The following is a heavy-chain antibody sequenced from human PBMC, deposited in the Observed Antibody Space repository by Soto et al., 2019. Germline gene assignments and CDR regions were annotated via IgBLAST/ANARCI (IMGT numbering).Heavy chain of an antibody. CDR1: GFTFSDRA. Sequence: EVQLLESGGDLVQPGGSLRLSCAASGFTFSDRAMTWVRQAPGKGLEWVSALTPRGFNTYYTDSVRGRFTIYRDNSRNTLYLEMKSLRAEDTATYYCAVSYYHGSGSPYDYWGQGTLVAVSS. V-gene: IGHV3-23*01. CDR2: LTPRGFNT. CDR3: AVSYYHGSGSPYDY. D-gene: IGHD3-10*01. J-gene: IGHJ4*02.